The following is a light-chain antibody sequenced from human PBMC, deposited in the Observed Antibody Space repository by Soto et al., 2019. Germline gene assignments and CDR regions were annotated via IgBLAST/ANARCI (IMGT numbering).Light chain of an antibody. J-gene: IGKJ3*01. Sequence: DIQMTQSPSSLSASVGDRVTITCRASQGIANHLGWYQQKPGKDPKRLIYTASSLESGVPSRFSGSGSGTEFTLTISSPQPDDFATYYCLQHNTFPFTFGPGTKVDIK. CDR1: QGIANH. V-gene: IGKV1-17*01. CDR3: LQHNTFPFT. CDR2: TAS.